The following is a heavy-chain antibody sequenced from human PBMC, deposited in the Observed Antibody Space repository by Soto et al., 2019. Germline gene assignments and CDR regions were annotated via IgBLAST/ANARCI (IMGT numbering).Heavy chain of an antibody. CDR3: ARLRASSWYMGGYLDY. Sequence: QVQLVESGGGLVKPGGSLRLSCAASGFTFSDYYMSWIRQAPGKGLEWVSYIVIGSDYTNYADSVKGRFAISRDNAKNSLYLEMNSLRVEDTAVYYCARLRASSWYMGGYLDYWGQATLVTVSS. CDR1: GFTFSDYY. D-gene: IGHD6-13*01. V-gene: IGHV3-11*06. CDR2: IVIGSDYT. J-gene: IGHJ4*02.